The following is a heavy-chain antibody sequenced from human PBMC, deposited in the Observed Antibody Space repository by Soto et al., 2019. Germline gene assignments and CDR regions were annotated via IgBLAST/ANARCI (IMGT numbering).Heavy chain of an antibody. Sequence: QVQLVQSGAEVKKPGSSVKVSCKASGGTFSSYAISWVRQAPGQGLEWMGGVIPIFGTANYAQKFQGRVTITADESTSTAYMELSSLRSEDTAVYYCARSGGGGSWKVRGYFDYWGQGTLVTVSS. CDR2: VIPIFGTA. J-gene: IGHJ4*02. V-gene: IGHV1-69*01. CDR3: ARSGGGGSWKVRGYFDY. CDR1: GGTFSSYA. D-gene: IGHD3-10*01.